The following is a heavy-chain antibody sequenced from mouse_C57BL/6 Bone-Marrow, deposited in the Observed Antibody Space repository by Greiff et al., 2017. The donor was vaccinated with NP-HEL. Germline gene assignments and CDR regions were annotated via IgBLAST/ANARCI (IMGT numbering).Heavy chain of an antibody. CDR1: GFTFSDAW. Sequence: EVQGVESGGGLVQPGGSMKLSCAASGFTFSDAWMDWVRQSPEKGLEWVAEIRNKANNHATYYAESVKGRFTISRDDSKSSVYLQMNSLRAEDTGIYYCTRGGYYGSSFDYWGQGTTLTVSS. J-gene: IGHJ2*01. CDR3: TRGGYYGSSFDY. D-gene: IGHD1-1*01. V-gene: IGHV6-6*01. CDR2: IRNKANNHAT.